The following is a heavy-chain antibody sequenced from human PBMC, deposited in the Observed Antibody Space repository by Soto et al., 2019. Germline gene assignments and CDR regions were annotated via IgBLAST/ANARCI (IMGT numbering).Heavy chain of an antibody. CDR3: ARSSAYDILTGYWFDS. CDR2: VNHSGST. D-gene: IGHD3-9*01. CDR1: GVSITSHY. V-gene: IGHV4-34*01. Sequence: SETLSLTCTVSGVSITSHYWSWIRQPPGKGLEWIGEVNHSGSTNYNPSLKSRVTISVDTSKNQFSLKLSSVTAADTAVYYCARSSAYDILTGYWFDSSAQGSLVIVSS. J-gene: IGHJ5*01.